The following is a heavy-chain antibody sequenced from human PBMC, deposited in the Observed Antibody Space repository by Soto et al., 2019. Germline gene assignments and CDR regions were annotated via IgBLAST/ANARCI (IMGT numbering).Heavy chain of an antibody. CDR2: IDPSDSYT. Sequence: PGESLKISCKGSGYSFTSYWISWVRQMPGKGLEWMGRIDPSDSYTNYSPSFQGHVTISADKSISTAYLQWSSLKASDTAMYYCARGAAYSSSYYYGMDVWGQGTTVTVSS. J-gene: IGHJ6*02. D-gene: IGHD6-13*01. V-gene: IGHV5-10-1*01. CDR3: ARGAAYSSSYYYGMDV. CDR1: GYSFTSYW.